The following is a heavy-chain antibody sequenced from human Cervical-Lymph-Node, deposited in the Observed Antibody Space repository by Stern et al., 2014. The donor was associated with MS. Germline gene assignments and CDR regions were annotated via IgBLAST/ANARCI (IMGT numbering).Heavy chain of an antibody. J-gene: IGHJ4*02. CDR3: ARGRYCSSTSCYVYDY. CDR2: IIPIFGTA. D-gene: IGHD2-2*01. V-gene: IGHV1-69*01. CDR1: GGTFSSYA. Sequence: VQLVESGAEVKKPGSSVKVSCKASGGTFSSYAISWVRQAPGQGLEWMGGIIPIFGTANYAQTVQGRVTITADESTSTAYMELSSLRSEDTAVYYCARGRYCSSTSCYVYDYWGQGTLVTVSS.